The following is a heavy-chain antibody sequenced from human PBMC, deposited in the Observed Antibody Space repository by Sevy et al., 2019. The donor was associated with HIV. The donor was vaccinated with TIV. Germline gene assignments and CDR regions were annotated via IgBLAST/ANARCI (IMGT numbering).Heavy chain of an antibody. J-gene: IGHJ4*02. CDR3: ARDPIAVAPYFDN. Sequence: SETQSLTCSVSGGSISSYYCSWIRQSPGKGLEWIGYVYYSGNTNYNPSLKSRVTISIDTSKNQFSLKLRSVTAADTAVYYCARDPIAVAPYFDNWGQGTLVTVSS. D-gene: IGHD6-19*01. V-gene: IGHV4-59*01. CDR1: GGSISSYY. CDR2: VYYSGNT.